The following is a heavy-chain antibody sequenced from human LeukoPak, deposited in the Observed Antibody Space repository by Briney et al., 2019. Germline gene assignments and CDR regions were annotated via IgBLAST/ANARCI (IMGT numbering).Heavy chain of an antibody. CDR2: INPNSGGT. Sequence: SVKVSFKASGYTFTGYYMHWVRQAPGQGLEWMGWINPNSGGTNYAQKFQGRVTMTRDTAISTAHMELSRLRSDDTAVYYCARELHGITMVRGDPTIYYYYYMVVWGKGTTVTICS. CDR1: GYTFTGYY. D-gene: IGHD3-10*01. CDR3: ARELHGITMVRGDPTIYYYYYMVV. V-gene: IGHV1-2*02. J-gene: IGHJ6*03.